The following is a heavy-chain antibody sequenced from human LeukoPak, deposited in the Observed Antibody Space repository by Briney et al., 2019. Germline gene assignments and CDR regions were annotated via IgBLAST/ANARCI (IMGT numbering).Heavy chain of an antibody. D-gene: IGHD1-26*01. CDR3: ARTSGSYSSDY. Sequence: GASVKVSCKASGYTFTGYYMHWVRQAPGQGLEWMGRINPNSGGTNYAQKFQGRVTMTRDTSISTAYMELSSLRSEDTAVYYCARTSGSYSSDYWGQGTLVTVSS. CDR2: INPNSGGT. CDR1: GYTFTGYY. V-gene: IGHV1-2*06. J-gene: IGHJ4*02.